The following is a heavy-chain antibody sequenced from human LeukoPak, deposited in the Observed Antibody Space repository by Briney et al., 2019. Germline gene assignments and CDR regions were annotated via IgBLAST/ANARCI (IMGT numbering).Heavy chain of an antibody. CDR3: ARGDKREFAYYFDY. Sequence: SSETLSLTCAVYGGSFSGYYWSWIRQPPGEGLEWIGEINHSGSTNYNPSLKSRVTISVDTSKNQFSLKLSSVTAADTAVYYCARGDKREFAYYFDYWGQGTLVTVSS. CDR1: GGSFSGYY. CDR2: INHSGST. V-gene: IGHV4-34*01. J-gene: IGHJ4*02. D-gene: IGHD3-10*01.